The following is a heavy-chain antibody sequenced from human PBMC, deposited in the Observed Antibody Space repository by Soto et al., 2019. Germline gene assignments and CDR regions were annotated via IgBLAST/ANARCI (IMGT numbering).Heavy chain of an antibody. V-gene: IGHV3-11*06. CDR2: ISSSSSYT. D-gene: IGHD3-10*01. CDR3: ARDRRRGSSGSWILRYGWFDP. CDR1: GFTFSDYY. J-gene: IGHJ5*02. Sequence: QVQLVESGGGLVKPGGSLRLSCAASGFTFSDYYMSWIRQAPGKGLEWVSYISSSSSYTNYADSVKGRFTISRDNAKNSLYRQMSSLRAEDTAVYYCARDRRRGSSGSWILRYGWFDPWGQGTLVTVSS.